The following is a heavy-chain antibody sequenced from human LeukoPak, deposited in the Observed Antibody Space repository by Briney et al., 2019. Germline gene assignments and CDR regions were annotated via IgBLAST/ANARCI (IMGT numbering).Heavy chain of an antibody. V-gene: IGHV3-21*01. Sequence: PGGSLRLSCAASGFTFSSYSMNWVRQAPGKGLEWVSSISSSSSYIYYADSVKGRFTISRDNAKNSLYLQMNSLRAEDTAVYYCARVRRFLEWVFDYWGQGTLVTVSS. D-gene: IGHD3-3*01. CDR2: ISSSSSYI. CDR1: GFTFSSYS. CDR3: ARVRRFLEWVFDY. J-gene: IGHJ4*02.